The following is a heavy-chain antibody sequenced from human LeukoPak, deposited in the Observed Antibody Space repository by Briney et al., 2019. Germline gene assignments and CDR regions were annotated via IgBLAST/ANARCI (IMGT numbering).Heavy chain of an antibody. CDR1: GFTFSSYG. CDR2: ISGSGGST. Sequence: GGSLRLSCAASGFTFSSYGMSWVRQAPGKGLEWVSAISGSGGSTYYADSVKGRFTISRDNSKNTLYLQMNSLRAEDTAVYYCAKDREVLLWFGEFLTSPFDPWGQGTLVTISS. CDR3: AKDREVLLWFGEFLTSPFDP. D-gene: IGHD3-10*01. V-gene: IGHV3-23*01. J-gene: IGHJ5*02.